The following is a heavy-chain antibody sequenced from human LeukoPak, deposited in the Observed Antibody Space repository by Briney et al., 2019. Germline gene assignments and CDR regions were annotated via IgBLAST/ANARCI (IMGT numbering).Heavy chain of an antibody. Sequence: GESLRLSCAASGFTFSSYAMSWVRQAPGKGLEWVSSISGSGGSTYYADSVKGRFTISRDNSKNTLYLQMNSLRGEDTAVYYCAKDREGTIADYFDYWGQGTLVTVSS. CDR1: GFTFSSYA. V-gene: IGHV3-23*01. CDR3: AKDREGTIADYFDY. J-gene: IGHJ4*02. CDR2: ISGSGGST. D-gene: IGHD1-7*01.